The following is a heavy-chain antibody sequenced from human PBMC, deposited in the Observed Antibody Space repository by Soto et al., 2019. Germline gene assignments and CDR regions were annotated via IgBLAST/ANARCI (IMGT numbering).Heavy chain of an antibody. J-gene: IGHJ4*02. D-gene: IGHD3-16*02. CDR2: INPSGGST. CDR1: GYTFTNYY. Sequence: ASVKVSCKASGYTFTNYYMHWVRQAPGQGLEWMGIINPSGGSTSYAQKFQGRVTMTRDTSTSTVYMELSSLRSEDTAVYYCAATPLPDTYYDYIWGSYRYMTLDYWGQGTLVTVSS. V-gene: IGHV1-46*01. CDR3: AATPLPDTYYDYIWGSYRYMTLDY.